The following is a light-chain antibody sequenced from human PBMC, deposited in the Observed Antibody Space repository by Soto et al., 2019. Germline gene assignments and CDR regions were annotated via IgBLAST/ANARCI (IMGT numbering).Light chain of an antibody. CDR1: QSVSSSY. CDR2: DAS. V-gene: IGKV3-20*01. Sequence: EIVLTQSPGTLSLSPGERATLSCRASQSVSSSYLAWYQQKPGQAPRLLIYDASSRATGIPDRFSGSGSGTYFILTISRLDPEDFAVYFCQQYGSSPYTLGQGTKLEIK. J-gene: IGKJ2*01. CDR3: QQYGSSPYT.